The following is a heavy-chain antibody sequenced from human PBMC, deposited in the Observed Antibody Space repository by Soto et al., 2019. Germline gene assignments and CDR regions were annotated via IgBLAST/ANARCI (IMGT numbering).Heavy chain of an antibody. CDR2: LYYGRSA. V-gene: IGHV4-59*01. CDR3: ALRSMAVVPEY. Sequence: QVQLQESGPGLVKPSETLSLTCAVSGVSISSYYCMWLRQPPGKGLESIGYLYYGRSANYNPSLKSRVTLSVDTSTNQCSLTLSSMTAADTAVYYCALRSMAVVPEYWGQGTLVTVSS. CDR1: GVSISSYY. D-gene: IGHD3-22*01. J-gene: IGHJ4*02.